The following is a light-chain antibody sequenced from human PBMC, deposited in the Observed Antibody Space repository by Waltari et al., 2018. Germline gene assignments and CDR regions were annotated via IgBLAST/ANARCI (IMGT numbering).Light chain of an antibody. CDR3: ASWDDSLNAWL. CDR1: NSNIGTNY. V-gene: IGLV1-47*01. CDR2: RND. Sequence: QSELTQPPSESGAPGQRVTISCSGSNSNIGTNYVHWYQQIPGTAPKLVIYRNDQCPTGVPGRIAASKSGTAAALAIGGLRSEDEADYYCASWDDSLNAWLFGGGTKLTVL. J-gene: IGLJ3*02.